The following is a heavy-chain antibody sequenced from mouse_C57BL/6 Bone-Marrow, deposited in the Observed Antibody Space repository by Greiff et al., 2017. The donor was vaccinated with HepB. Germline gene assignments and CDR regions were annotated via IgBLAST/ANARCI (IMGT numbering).Heavy chain of an antibody. CDR2: ISSGSSTI. Sequence: EVKVEESGGGLVKPGGSLKLSCAASGFTFSDYGMHWVRQAPEKGLEWVAYISSGSSTIYYADTVKGRFTISRDNAKNTLFLQMTSLRSEDTAMYYCARRGDYDDGAYYAMDYWGQGTSVTVSS. CDR3: ARRGDYDDGAYYAMDY. CDR1: GFTFSDYG. V-gene: IGHV5-17*01. D-gene: IGHD2-4*01. J-gene: IGHJ4*01.